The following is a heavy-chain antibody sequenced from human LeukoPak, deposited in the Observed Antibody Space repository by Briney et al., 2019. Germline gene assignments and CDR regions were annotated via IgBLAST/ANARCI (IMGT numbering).Heavy chain of an antibody. V-gene: IGHV3-30*18. CDR3: AKDLRKGSGSYPVDY. CDR1: GFTFSSYG. Sequence: PGGSLRLSCAASGFTFSSYGMHWVRQAPGKGLEWVAVISYDGSNKYYADSVKGRFTISRDNSKNTLYLQMNSLRAEDTAVYYCAKDLRKGSGSYPVDYWGQGTLVTVSS. J-gene: IGHJ4*02. D-gene: IGHD1-26*01. CDR2: ISYDGSNK.